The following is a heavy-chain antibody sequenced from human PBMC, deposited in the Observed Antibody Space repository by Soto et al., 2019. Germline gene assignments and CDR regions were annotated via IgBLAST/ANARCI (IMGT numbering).Heavy chain of an antibody. V-gene: IGHV3-33*01. Sequence: QELLVESGGGVAQPGRSLRLSCAASGFTFTNYGMQWVRQAPGKGLEWVAVIWYDGINKHYAESVKGRFTITRDNSNNTLSLQMNSLRVEDTAVYHGARVDPYYASDDWGQGTVVTVAS. CDR2: IWYDGINK. J-gene: IGHJ4*02. D-gene: IGHD3-3*01. CDR1: GFTFTNYG. CDR3: ARVDPYYASDD.